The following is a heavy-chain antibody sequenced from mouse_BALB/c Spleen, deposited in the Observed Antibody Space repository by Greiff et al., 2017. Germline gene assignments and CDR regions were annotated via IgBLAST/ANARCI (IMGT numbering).Heavy chain of an antibody. V-gene: IGHV5-6-5*01. CDR2: ISSGGST. J-gene: IGHJ2*01. Sequence: EVMLVESGGGLVKPGGSLKLSCAASGFTFSSYAMSWVRQTPEKRLEWVASISSGGSTYYPDSVKGRFTISRDNARNILYLQMSSLRSEDTAMYYCARGSTMITTGDYGGQGTTLTVSS. CDR1: GFTFSSYA. D-gene: IGHD2-4*01. CDR3: ARGSTMITTGDY.